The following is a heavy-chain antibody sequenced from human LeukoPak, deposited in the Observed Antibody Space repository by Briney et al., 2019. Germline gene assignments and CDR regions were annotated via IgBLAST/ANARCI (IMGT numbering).Heavy chain of an antibody. CDR2: VSGSGTTT. J-gene: IGHJ6*03. D-gene: IGHD2-15*01. CDR1: GFTFSSYA. CDR3: ASTPFYCSGSSCPYYMDV. V-gene: IGHV3-23*01. Sequence: PGGSLRLSCAASGFTFSSYAMSWVRQAPGKGLEWVSVVSGSGTTTHYADSVKGRFTISRDNSKNTLYLQMNSLRAEDTAVYYCASTPFYCSGSSCPYYMDVWGKGTTVTVSS.